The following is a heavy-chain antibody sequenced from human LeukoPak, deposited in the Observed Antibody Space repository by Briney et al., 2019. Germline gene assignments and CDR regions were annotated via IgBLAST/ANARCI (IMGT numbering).Heavy chain of an antibody. Sequence: SETLSLTCTVFGDSISSYYWSWIRQPAEKGLEWIGRIYSSGSTNYNPSLKSRVTMSADTSKNQFSLRLSSLTAADTAVYFCARDYYYHNSGFFGYWGQGTLVTVSS. CDR3: ARDYYYHNSGFFGY. V-gene: IGHV4-4*07. CDR2: IYSSGST. CDR1: GDSISSYY. J-gene: IGHJ4*02. D-gene: IGHD3-22*01.